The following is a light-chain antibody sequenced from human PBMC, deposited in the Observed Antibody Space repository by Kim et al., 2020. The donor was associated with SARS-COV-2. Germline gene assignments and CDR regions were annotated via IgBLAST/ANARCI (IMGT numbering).Light chain of an antibody. J-gene: IGLJ2*01. CDR3: QAWDSSTVV. Sequence: SYELTQPPSVSVSPGQTASITCSGHKLGDKYACWYQQRPGQSPVLVIYQDVKRPSGIPERFSGSNSGNTATLTISGTQAMDEADYYCQAWDSSTVVFGGG. CDR1: KLGDKY. CDR2: QDV. V-gene: IGLV3-1*01.